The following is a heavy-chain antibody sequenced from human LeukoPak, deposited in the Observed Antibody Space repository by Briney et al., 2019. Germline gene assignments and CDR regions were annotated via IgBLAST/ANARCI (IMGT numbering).Heavy chain of an antibody. J-gene: IGHJ3*02. CDR2: INHSGST. D-gene: IGHD3-10*01. V-gene: IGHV4-34*01. CDR1: GGSFSGYY. CDR3: ASLRGHDAFDI. Sequence: PSETLSLTCSGYGGSFSGYYWSWIRQPPGKGLEWIGEINHSGSTNYNPSLKSRVTISVDTSKNQFSLKLSSVTAADTAVYFCASLRGHDAFDIWGQGTMVTVSS.